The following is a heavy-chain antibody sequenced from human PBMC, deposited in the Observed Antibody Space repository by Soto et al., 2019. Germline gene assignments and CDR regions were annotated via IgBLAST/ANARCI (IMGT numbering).Heavy chain of an antibody. CDR3: AKGLREMATNTPDY. CDR1: GFTFTSFG. J-gene: IGHJ4*02. CDR2: ISYDGIDE. D-gene: IGHD5-12*01. V-gene: IGHV3-30*18. Sequence: QVHLVESGGGVVQPGRSLRLSCAASGFTFTSFGIHWVRQAPGKGLEWVAVISYDGIDENYADSVKGRFSISRDKSKNTVYLQMNSLRGEDTAVYYCAKGLREMATNTPDYWGQGTLVTVSS.